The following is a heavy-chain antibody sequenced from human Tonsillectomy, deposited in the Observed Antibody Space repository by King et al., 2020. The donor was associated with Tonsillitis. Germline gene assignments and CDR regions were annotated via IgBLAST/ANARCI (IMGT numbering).Heavy chain of an antibody. Sequence: QLVQSGGGVVQPGGSLRLSCAASGFTFSSYGMHWVRQAPGKGLEWVAFIRYDGSNKYYADSVKGRFTISRDNSKNTLYLQMNSLRAEDTAVYYCAYTSEYSSSWYDGYFQHWGQGTLVTVSS. J-gene: IGHJ1*01. V-gene: IGHV3-30*02. D-gene: IGHD6-13*01. CDR1: GFTFSSYG. CDR3: AYTSEYSSSWYDGYFQH. CDR2: IRYDGSNK.